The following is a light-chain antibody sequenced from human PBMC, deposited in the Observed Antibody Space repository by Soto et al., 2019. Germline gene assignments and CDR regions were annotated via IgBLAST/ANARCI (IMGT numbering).Light chain of an antibody. CDR2: KAS. CDR3: QHYNSYSWT. CDR1: QSVSSW. Sequence: DIQMTQSPSTLSASVRDRVTITCRASQSVSSWLAWYQQKPGKAPKLLISKASNLESGVPSRFSGSGSGTEFTLTITSLQPDDFATYYCQHYNSYSWTFGQGTKVDIK. J-gene: IGKJ1*01. V-gene: IGKV1-5*03.